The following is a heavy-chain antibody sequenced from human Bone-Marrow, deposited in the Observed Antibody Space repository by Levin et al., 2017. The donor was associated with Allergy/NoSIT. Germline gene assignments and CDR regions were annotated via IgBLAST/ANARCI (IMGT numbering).Heavy chain of an antibody. D-gene: IGHD4-11*01. J-gene: IGHJ4*02. V-gene: IGHV3-21*01. CDR3: ARDLPNYSDYSDPFYLDY. CDR2: ISSSSDYI. CDR1: GFTFSSYG. Sequence: GGSLRLSCAASGFTFSSYGMNWVRQAPGKGLEWVSFISSSSDYIHYADSLKGRFVISRDNAKNSLYLQMSGLRAEDTAVYYCARDLPNYSDYSDPFYLDYWGQGTLVTVSS.